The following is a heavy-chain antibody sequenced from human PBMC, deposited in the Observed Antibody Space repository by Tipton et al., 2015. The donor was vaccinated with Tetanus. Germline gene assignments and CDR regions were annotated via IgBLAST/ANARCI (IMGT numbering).Heavy chain of an antibody. D-gene: IGHD3-10*01. J-gene: IGHJ4*02. CDR2: IYYSGST. V-gene: IGHV4-61*01. Sequence: GLVKPSETLSLTCTVSGGSVSSGSYYWSWIRQPPGKGPEWIGYIYYSGSTNYNPSLKSRVTISVDTSKNQFSLKLSSVTAADTAVYYCARGGFGEFPDYWGQGTLVTVSS. CDR1: GGSVSSGSYY. CDR3: ARGGFGEFPDY.